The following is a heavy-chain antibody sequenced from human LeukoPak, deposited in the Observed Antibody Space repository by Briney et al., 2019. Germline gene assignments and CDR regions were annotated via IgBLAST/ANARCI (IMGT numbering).Heavy chain of an antibody. D-gene: IGHD6-13*01. V-gene: IGHV4-59*08. CDR2: IYNSGST. J-gene: IGHJ3*02. CDR1: GGSISSYY. Sequence: PSETLSLTCTVSGGSISSYYWSWIRQPPGKGLEWIGYIYNSGSTNYTPSLKSRVTISVDTSKNQFSLELSSVTAADTAVYYCARVVAAARGAFDIWGQGTMVTVSS. CDR3: ARVVAAARGAFDI.